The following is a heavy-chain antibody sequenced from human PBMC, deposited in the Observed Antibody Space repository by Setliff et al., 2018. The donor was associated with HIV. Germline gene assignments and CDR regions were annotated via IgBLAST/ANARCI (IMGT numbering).Heavy chain of an antibody. CDR3: ARDRADDQYNGLDV. V-gene: IGHV1-18*01. D-gene: IGHD3-10*01. CDR1: GYTFSTSG. CDR2: INIFNGNI. Sequence: WASVKVSCKTSGYTFSTSGISWVRQAPGQGLEWLGWINIFNGNIRYAQKFQGRVTMTRDTSISTAYMEFNSLTSDDTAVYYCARDRADDQYNGLDVWGQGTMVTVSS. J-gene: IGHJ3*01.